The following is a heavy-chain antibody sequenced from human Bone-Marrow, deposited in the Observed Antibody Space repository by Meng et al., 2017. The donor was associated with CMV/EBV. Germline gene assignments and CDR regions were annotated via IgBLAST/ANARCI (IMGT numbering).Heavy chain of an antibody. CDR1: GGTFSSYT. V-gene: IGHV1-69*04. J-gene: IGHJ5*02. Sequence: SVKVSCKASGGTFSSYTISWVRQAPGQGLEWMGRIIPILGIANYAQKFQGRVTITADKSTSTAYMELSSLRSEDTAVYYCARDRMVRGVANWFDPWGQGILVTVSS. CDR3: ARDRMVRGVANWFDP. D-gene: IGHD3-10*01. CDR2: IIPILGIA.